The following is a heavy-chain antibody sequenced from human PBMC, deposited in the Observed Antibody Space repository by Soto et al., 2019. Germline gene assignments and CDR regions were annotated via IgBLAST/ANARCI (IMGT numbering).Heavy chain of an antibody. D-gene: IGHD6-19*01. Sequence: QVQLVQSGAEVKKPGASVKVSCKASGYTFTGYYMHWVRQAPGQGLEWMGWINPNSGGKNYAQKFQGRVTMTRDTSISTAYMELSRLRSDDTAVYYCAREAVAGNFDYWGQGTLVTVSS. J-gene: IGHJ4*02. CDR1: GYTFTGYY. CDR2: INPNSGGK. CDR3: AREAVAGNFDY. V-gene: IGHV1-2*02.